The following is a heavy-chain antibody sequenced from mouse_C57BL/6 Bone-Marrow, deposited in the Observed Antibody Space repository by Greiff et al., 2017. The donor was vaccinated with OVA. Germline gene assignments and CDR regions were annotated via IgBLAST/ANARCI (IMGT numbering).Heavy chain of an antibody. V-gene: IGHV1-15*01. CDR1: GYTFTDYE. J-gene: IGHJ3*01. D-gene: IGHD2-4*01. Sequence: VQLQQSGAELVRPGASVTLSCKASGYTFTDYEMHWVKQTPVHGLEWIGAIDPETGGTAYNQKFKGKAILTAYKSSSTAYMELRSLTSEDSAVYYCTRAIYYDYDGFAYWGQGTLVTVSA. CDR3: TRAIYYDYDGFAY. CDR2: IDPETGGT.